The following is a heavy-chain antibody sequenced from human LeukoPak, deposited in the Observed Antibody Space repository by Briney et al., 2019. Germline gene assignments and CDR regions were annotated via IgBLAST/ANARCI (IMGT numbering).Heavy chain of an antibody. D-gene: IGHD3-3*01. Sequence: PGGSLRLFCAASGFTFSSYAMSWVRQAPGKGLEWVSAISGSGGSTYYADSVKGRFTISRDNSKNTLYLQMNSLRAEDTAVYYCAKDVTSGYLFDYWGQGTLVTVSS. CDR3: AKDVTSGYLFDY. CDR2: ISGSGGST. V-gene: IGHV3-23*01. J-gene: IGHJ4*02. CDR1: GFTFSSYA.